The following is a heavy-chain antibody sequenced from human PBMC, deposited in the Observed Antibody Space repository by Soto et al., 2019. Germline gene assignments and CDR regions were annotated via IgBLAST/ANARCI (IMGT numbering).Heavy chain of an antibody. J-gene: IGHJ4*02. CDR2: INHSGTT. V-gene: IGHV4-34*01. CDR3: ARKPIYHFFAGYYSVDY. Sequence: QVQLRQWGAGLLKPSETLSLTCAVFGGSFSDYYWTWIRQPPGKGLEWIGEINHSGTTSYNPSLKSRLTISVDTANNQFSLKLSSVTAAGTDVYYCARKPIYHFFAGYYSVDYWGQGTLVTVSS. D-gene: IGHD3-9*01. CDR1: GGSFSDYY.